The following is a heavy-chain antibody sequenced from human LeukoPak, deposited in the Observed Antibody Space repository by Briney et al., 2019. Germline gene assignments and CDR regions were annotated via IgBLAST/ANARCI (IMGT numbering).Heavy chain of an antibody. V-gene: IGHV4-61*02. CDR3: AAFLLQQINVFDI. CDR1: GGSISSVSYY. J-gene: IGHJ3*02. CDR2: IYASGST. D-gene: IGHD1-1*01. Sequence: SETLPLTCTVSGGSISSVSYYWSWIREPAGKGLEWIGRIYASGSTEYNPSLKSRVTVSVDTSKNQFSLKLSSVTAADTALYYCAAFLLQQINVFDIWGQGTMVTVSS.